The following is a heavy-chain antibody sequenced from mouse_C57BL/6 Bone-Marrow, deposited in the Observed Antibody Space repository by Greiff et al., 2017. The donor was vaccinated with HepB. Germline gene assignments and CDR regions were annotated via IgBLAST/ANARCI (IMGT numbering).Heavy chain of an antibody. V-gene: IGHV5-6*01. J-gene: IGHJ3*01. CDR3: ARHGRTMAY. CDR2: ISSGGSYT. Sequence: EVKLMESGGDLVKPGGSLKLSCAASGFTFSSYGMSWVRQTPDKRLEWVATISSGGSYTYYPDSVKGRFTISRDNAKNTLYLQMSSLKSEDTAMYYCARHGRTMAYWGQGTLVTVS. CDR1: GFTFSSYG. D-gene: IGHD1-1*02.